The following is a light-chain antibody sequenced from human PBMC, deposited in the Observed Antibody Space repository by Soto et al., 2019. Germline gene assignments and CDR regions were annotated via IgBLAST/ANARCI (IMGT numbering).Light chain of an antibody. J-gene: IGKJ4*01. V-gene: IGKV3-11*01. CDR1: QSVSTY. CDR2: DAS. CDR3: QQRSNWTQLT. Sequence: EIVLTQSPATLSLSPGERATLSCRASQSVSTYLAWYQQKHGQAPRLLIYDASNRATGIPARFSGSGSGTDFTLTISSLEPEDFAVYYCQQRSNWTQLTCGGGTKVEIK.